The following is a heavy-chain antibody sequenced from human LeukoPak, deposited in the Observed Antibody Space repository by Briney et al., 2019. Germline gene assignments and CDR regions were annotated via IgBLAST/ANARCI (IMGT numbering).Heavy chain of an antibody. CDR1: GYTFTGYY. CDR3: AAVPGPREYSSSPPRLYWYFDL. D-gene: IGHD6-6*01. Sequence: ASVKVSCKASGYTFTGYYMHWVRQAPGQGLEWMGWINPNSGGTNYAQKFQERVTITRDMSTSTAYMELSSLRSEDTAVYYCAAVPGPREYSSSPPRLYWYFDLWGRGTLVTVSS. J-gene: IGHJ2*01. V-gene: IGHV1-2*02. CDR2: INPNSGGT.